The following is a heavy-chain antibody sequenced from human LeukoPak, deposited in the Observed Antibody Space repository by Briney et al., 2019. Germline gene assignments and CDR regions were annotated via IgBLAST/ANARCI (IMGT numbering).Heavy chain of an antibody. D-gene: IGHD5-12*01. CDR2: IDTSGSTT. J-gene: IGHJ6*04. CDR1: GFTFSSYE. CDR3: AKVGAYVATIADGMDV. Sequence: GGSLRLSCAASGFTFSSYEMNWARQAPGKGLEWVSYIDTSGSTTYYAESVKGRFTISRDNAKNTLYLQMNSLRAEDTAVYYCAKVGAYVATIADGMDVWGKGTTVTVSS. V-gene: IGHV3-48*03.